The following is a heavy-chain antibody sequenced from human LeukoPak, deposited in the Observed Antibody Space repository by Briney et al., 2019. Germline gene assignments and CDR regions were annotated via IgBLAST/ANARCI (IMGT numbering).Heavy chain of an antibody. D-gene: IGHD6-13*01. CDR2: IRYDGSNK. Sequence: GGSLRLSCAASGFTFSTYGMHWVRQAPGKGLEWVAFIRYDGSNKYYADSVKGRFTISRDNSKNTIYLQMNSLRAEDTAVYYCARRGSGIAAAFDYWGQGTLVTVSS. V-gene: IGHV3-30*02. CDR1: GFTFSTYG. J-gene: IGHJ4*02. CDR3: ARRGSGIAAAFDY.